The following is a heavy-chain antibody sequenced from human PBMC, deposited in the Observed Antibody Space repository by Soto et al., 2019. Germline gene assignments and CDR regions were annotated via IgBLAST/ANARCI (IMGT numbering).Heavy chain of an antibody. CDR1: GFTFRDYY. CDR2: IDSSTKYT. V-gene: IGHV3-11*05. Sequence: QVQLVESGGGLVRPGGSLRLSCEASGFTFRDYYMTWFRQAPGKGLEWLSYIDSSTKYTNYADSVKGRFTISRDNAKNSLYLQMTCLRADDTAVYYCAREYYYTMDVWGQGTMVTVSS. J-gene: IGHJ6*02. CDR3: AREYYYTMDV.